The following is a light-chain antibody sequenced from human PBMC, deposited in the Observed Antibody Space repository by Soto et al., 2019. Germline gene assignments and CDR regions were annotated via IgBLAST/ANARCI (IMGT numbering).Light chain of an antibody. J-gene: IGLJ2*01. Sequence: QSALTQPASVSGSPGQSITISCTGTSSDVGGYNYVSWYQQHPGKAPKLMIYDVSNRPSGVSNRFSGSKSGNTVSLTISGRQAEDEADYYCSSYTSSSTVVFGGGTKLTVL. CDR2: DVS. V-gene: IGLV2-14*01. CDR1: SSDVGGYNY. CDR3: SSYTSSSTVV.